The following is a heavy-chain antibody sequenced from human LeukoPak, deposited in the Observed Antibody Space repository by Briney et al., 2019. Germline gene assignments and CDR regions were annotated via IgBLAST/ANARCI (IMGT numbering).Heavy chain of an antibody. CDR3: ARRYDGGLATMVRGAQFDY. CDR1: GVSISSSSYY. J-gene: IGHJ4*02. CDR2: IYYSGST. Sequence: SETLSLTCTVSGVSISSSSYYWGWIRQPPGKGLEWIGSIYYSGSTYYNPSLKSRVTISVDTSKNQFSLKLSSVTAADTAVYYCARRYDGGLATMVRGAQFDYWGQGTLVTVSS. D-gene: IGHD3-10*01. V-gene: IGHV4-39*01.